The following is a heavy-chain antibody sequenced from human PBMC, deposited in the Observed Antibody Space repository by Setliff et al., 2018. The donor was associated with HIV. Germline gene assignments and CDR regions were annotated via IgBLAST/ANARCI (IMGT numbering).Heavy chain of an antibody. J-gene: IGHJ4*02. D-gene: IGHD3-16*01. V-gene: IGHV3-48*04. Sequence: PGGSLRLSCTASGFTFGDYVMSWVRQAPGKGLEWVSYISSSSSSIYHADSVKGRFTISRDNAKNTLYLQMNRLRADDTAVYYCVRGPQFTPHWGQGTLVTSPQ. CDR3: VRGPQFTPH. CDR1: GFTFGDYV. CDR2: ISSSSSSI.